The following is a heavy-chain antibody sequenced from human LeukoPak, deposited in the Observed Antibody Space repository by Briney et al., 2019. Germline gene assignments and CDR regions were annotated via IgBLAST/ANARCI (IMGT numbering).Heavy chain of an antibody. CDR3: AREEQWLVGLFDY. D-gene: IGHD6-19*01. Sequence: GGSLRLSCAASGFTFSDYYMSWIRQAPGKGLEWVSYISSSGSTIYYADSVKGRSTISRDNAKNSLYLQMNSLRAEDTAVYYCAREEQWLVGLFDYWGQGTLVTVSS. CDR1: GFTFSDYY. V-gene: IGHV3-11*04. CDR2: ISSSGSTI. J-gene: IGHJ4*02.